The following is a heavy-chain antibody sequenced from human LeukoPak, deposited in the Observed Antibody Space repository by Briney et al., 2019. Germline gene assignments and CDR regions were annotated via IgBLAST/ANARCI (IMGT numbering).Heavy chain of an antibody. Sequence: PGGSLRLSCAASGFTFSSYAMHWVRQAPGKGLEYVSAISSNGGSTYYANSVEGRFTISRDNSKNTLYLQMGSLRAEDMAVYYCARIRYGDYFIDYWGQGTLVTVSS. CDR3: ARIRYGDYFIDY. V-gene: IGHV3-64*01. D-gene: IGHD4-17*01. CDR1: GFTFSSYA. CDR2: ISSNGGST. J-gene: IGHJ4*02.